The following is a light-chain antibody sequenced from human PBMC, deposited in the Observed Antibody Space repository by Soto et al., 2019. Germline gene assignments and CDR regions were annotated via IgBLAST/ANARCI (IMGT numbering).Light chain of an antibody. CDR3: QQYDKWPIT. V-gene: IGKV3-20*01. CDR2: GIS. CDR1: QSITSTY. J-gene: IGKJ5*01. Sequence: EIVLTQSPGTLSLSPGEGATLACRASQSITSTYFAWYQQKPGQAPRLLIYGISTRATGIPDRFSGSGSGTDFTLTISSLQSEDFAVYYCQQYDKWPITFGQGTRLEIK.